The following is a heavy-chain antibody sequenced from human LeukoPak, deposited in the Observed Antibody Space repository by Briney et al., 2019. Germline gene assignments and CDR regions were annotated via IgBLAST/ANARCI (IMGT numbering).Heavy chain of an antibody. CDR1: GGAISNTSYY. V-gene: IGHV4-39*07. Sequence: TSETLSLTCTVSGGAISNTSYYWGWIRQPPGNGLEWIGSASYSGSAYYNPSLKSRVTMSVDTSKNQFSLKLSSVTAADTAVYYCARESKSYDGSGYYHDYWGQGTLVTVSS. J-gene: IGHJ4*02. D-gene: IGHD3-22*01. CDR2: ASYSGSA. CDR3: ARESKSYDGSGYYHDY.